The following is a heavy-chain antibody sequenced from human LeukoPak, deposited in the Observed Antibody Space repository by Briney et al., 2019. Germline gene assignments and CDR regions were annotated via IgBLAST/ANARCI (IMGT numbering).Heavy chain of an antibody. CDR2: ISSSSSYI. CDR1: GFTFSSYS. CDR3: ARDRGLIFDY. Sequence: GGSLRLSCAASGFTFSSYSMNGVRQAPGKGLEWVSSISSSSSYIYYADSVKGRFTISRDNAKNSLYLQMNSLRAEDTAVYYCARDRGLIFDYWGQGTLVTVSS. J-gene: IGHJ4*02. V-gene: IGHV3-21*01. D-gene: IGHD3-10*01.